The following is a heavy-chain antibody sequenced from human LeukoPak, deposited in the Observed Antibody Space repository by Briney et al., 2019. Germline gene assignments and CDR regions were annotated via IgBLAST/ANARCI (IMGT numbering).Heavy chain of an antibody. Sequence: SETLSLTCTVSGGSISSGSYYWSWIRQPAGKGLEWIGRIYTSGSTNYNPSLKSRVTISVDTSKNQLSLKLSSVTAADTVVYYCARVSCSSTSCLYYYYMDVWGKGTTVTVSS. V-gene: IGHV4-61*02. D-gene: IGHD2-2*01. CDR2: IYTSGST. CDR1: GGSISSGSYY. J-gene: IGHJ6*03. CDR3: ARVSCSSTSCLYYYYMDV.